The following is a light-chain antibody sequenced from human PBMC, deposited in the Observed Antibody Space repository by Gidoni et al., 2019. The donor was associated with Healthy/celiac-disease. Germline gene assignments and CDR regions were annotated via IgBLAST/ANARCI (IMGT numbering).Light chain of an antibody. CDR3: QQYYSYPQT. Sequence: AIRMTQSPSSLSASTGDRVTNTCRASQGISSYLAWYQQKPGKAPKLLIYAASTLQSGVPSRFSGSGSGTDFTLTISCLQSEDFATYYCQQYYSYPQTFGQXTKVEIK. V-gene: IGKV1-8*01. CDR1: QGISSY. CDR2: AAS. J-gene: IGKJ1*01.